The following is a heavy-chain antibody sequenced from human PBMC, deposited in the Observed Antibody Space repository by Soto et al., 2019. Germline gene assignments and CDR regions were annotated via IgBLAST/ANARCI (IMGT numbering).Heavy chain of an antibody. V-gene: IGHV3-74*01. Sequence: EVQLVESGGGLVQPGGSLRLSCAASGFTFSDYWMHWVRQAPGKGLVWVSRSNIDGSTINYADSVKGRFTISRDNAKNTLYLQMNSLRADDTALYYCARVPIAAAGMGIDYWGQGTLVTVPS. D-gene: IGHD6-13*01. J-gene: IGHJ4*02. CDR3: ARVPIAAAGMGIDY. CDR1: GFTFSDYW. CDR2: SNIDGSTI.